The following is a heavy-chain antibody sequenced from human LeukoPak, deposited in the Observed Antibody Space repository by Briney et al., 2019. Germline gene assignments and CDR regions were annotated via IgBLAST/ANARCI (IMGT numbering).Heavy chain of an antibody. V-gene: IGHV3-43*02. CDR1: GFTFSSYV. J-gene: IGHJ4*02. Sequence: GGSLRLSCAASGFTFSSYVMSWVRQAPGKGLEWVSLITGDDSGTYYADSVKGRFTISRDNSKNSLYLQMNSLRTEDTAVYYCARGAPPDYWGQGTLVTVSS. CDR3: ARGAPPDY. CDR2: ITGDDSGT.